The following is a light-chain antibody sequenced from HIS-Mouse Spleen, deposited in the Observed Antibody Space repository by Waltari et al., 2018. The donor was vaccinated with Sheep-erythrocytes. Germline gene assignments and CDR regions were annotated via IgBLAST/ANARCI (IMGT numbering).Light chain of an antibody. V-gene: IGLV2-11*01. Sequence: QSALTQPRSVSGSPGQSVTISCTGTSSDVGGYNYVSWYQQHPGKAPKLMIYDVSKRPSGVPDRFSGSKSGNTAPLTISGLQAEEEADYYCCSYAGSYNHVFATGTKVTVL. CDR3: CSYAGSYNHV. J-gene: IGLJ1*01. CDR1: SSDVGGYNY. CDR2: DVS.